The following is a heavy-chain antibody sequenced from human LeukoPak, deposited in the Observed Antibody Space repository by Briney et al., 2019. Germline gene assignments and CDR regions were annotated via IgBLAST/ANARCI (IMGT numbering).Heavy chain of an antibody. CDR1: GDSIRSNSYY. D-gene: IGHD4-11*01. J-gene: IGHJ5*02. CDR2: IYYGGNT. CDR3: ARVPDYNKRNWFDP. V-gene: IGHV4-39*01. Sequence: PSETLSLTCSVSGDSIRSNSYYWGWIRQPPGKGLEWIGSIYYGGNTYYDPSLKGRVTISIDTSKNQFSLKLNSVTAADTAVYFCARVPDYNKRNWFDPWGQGTLVTVSS.